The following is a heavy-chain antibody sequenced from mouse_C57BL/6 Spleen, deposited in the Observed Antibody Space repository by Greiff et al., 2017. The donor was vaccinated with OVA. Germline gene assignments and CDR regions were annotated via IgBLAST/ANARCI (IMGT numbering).Heavy chain of an antibody. V-gene: IGHV1-82*01. D-gene: IGHD1-1*01. CDR3: ARGATVVGAPMDY. CDR2: LYPGDGDT. Sequence: QVQLQQSGPELVKPGASVKISCKASGYAFSSSWMNWVKQRPGKGLEWIGRLYPGDGDTNSNGKFKGKATLTADKSSSTAYMQLSSLPSEDSAVYFCARGATVVGAPMDYWGQGTSVTASS. J-gene: IGHJ4*01. CDR1: GYAFSSSW.